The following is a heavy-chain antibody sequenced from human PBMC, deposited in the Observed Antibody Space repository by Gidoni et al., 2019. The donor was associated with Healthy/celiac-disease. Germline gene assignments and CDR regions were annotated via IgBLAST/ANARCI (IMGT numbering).Heavy chain of an antibody. CDR1: GFNFSSYA. CDR2: ISYDGSNK. Sequence: QVQLVESGGGVVQPGRSLRLSCAASGFNFSSYAMHWVRQAPGKGLEWVAVISYDGSNKYYADNSKNTLYLQMNSLRAEDTAVYYCARGVTVTTFDPWGQGTLVTVSS. CDR3: ARGVTVTTFDP. V-gene: IGHV3-30*04. J-gene: IGHJ5*02. D-gene: IGHD4-17*01.